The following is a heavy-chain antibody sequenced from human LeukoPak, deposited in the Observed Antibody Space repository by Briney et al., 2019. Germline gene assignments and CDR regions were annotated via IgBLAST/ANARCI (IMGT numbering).Heavy chain of an antibody. J-gene: IGHJ3*02. V-gene: IGHV4-61*01. CDR3: ARRGAGYDILTGYYLSAFDI. Sequence: SETLSLTCTVSGGSVSSGSYYWSWIRQPPGKGLEWIGYIYYSGSTNYNPSLKSRVTISVDTSKNQFSLKLSSVTAADTAVYYCARRGAGYDILTGYYLSAFDIWGQGTMVTVSS. D-gene: IGHD3-9*01. CDR1: GGSVSSGSYY. CDR2: IYYSGST.